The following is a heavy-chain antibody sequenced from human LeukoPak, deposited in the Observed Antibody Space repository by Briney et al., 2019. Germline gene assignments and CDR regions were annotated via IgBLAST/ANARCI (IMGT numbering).Heavy chain of an antibody. CDR2: IYYSGST. Sequence: ASETLSLTCTVSGGSISSYYWSWVRQHPGKGLEWIGNIYYSGSTYYKPSLKSRMTMSLDTSQNQFSLKLTSVTAADTAVYYCARKAPADHFDSWGQGTPVTVSS. CDR3: ARKAPADHFDS. D-gene: IGHD6-19*01. V-gene: IGHV4-59*06. CDR1: GGSISSYY. J-gene: IGHJ4*02.